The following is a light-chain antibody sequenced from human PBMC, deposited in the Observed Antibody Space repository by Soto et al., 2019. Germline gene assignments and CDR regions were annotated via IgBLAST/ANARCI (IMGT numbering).Light chain of an antibody. J-gene: IGLJ2*01. V-gene: IGLV2-23*01. CDR3: CSYAGRSTVI. CDR1: SGDIGTYYL. Sequence: QSALTQPASVSGSPGQSITISCTGTSGDIGTYYLVSWYQQHPGRAPKLIIFEGNKRPSGVSNRFSASKSGNTASLAISGLQAEDEADYHCCSYAGRSTVICGGGIKLTVL. CDR2: EGN.